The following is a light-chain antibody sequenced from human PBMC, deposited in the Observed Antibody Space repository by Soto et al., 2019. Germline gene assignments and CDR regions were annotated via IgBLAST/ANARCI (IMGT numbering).Light chain of an antibody. CDR3: GTWDSGLSAGV. J-gene: IGLJ3*02. Sequence: QSVLTQPPSVSAAPGQKVTLSCSGGDSKIGNDHVSWYQQFPGTAPKLLIYENNKRPSGIPDRFSGSKSGTSATLDITGLQTGDEADYYCGTWDSGLSAGVIGGGTQLTVL. V-gene: IGLV1-51*02. CDR2: ENN. CDR1: DSKIGNDH.